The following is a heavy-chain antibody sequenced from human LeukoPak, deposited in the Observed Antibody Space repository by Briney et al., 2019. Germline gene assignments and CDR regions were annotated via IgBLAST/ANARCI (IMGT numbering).Heavy chain of an antibody. CDR1: GYTFTGYY. V-gene: IGHV1-2*02. CDR3: ARDRSSGWYYWFDP. Sequence: ASVKVSCKASGYTFTGYYMDWVRQAPGQGLEWMGWINTNSGGTNYAQKFQGRVTMTRDTSISTAYMELSRLRSDDTAVYYCARDRSSGWYYWFDPWGQGTLVTVSS. CDR2: INTNSGGT. J-gene: IGHJ5*02. D-gene: IGHD6-19*01.